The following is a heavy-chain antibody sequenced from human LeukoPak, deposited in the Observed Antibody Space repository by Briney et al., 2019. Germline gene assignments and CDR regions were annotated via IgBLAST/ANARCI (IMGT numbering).Heavy chain of an antibody. CDR3: AKDYWYRRLGELSFSVDY. Sequence: GRSLRLSCAASGFTFSSYAMHWVRQAPGKGLEWVAVISYDGSNKYYADSVKGRFTISRDNSKNTLYLQMNSLRAEDTAVYYCAKDYWYRRLGELSFSVDYWGQGTLVTVSS. V-gene: IGHV3-30*04. J-gene: IGHJ4*02. CDR2: ISYDGSNK. CDR1: GFTFSSYA. D-gene: IGHD3-16*02.